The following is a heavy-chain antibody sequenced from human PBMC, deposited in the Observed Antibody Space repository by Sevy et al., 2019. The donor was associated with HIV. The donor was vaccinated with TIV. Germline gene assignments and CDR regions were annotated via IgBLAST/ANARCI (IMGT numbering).Heavy chain of an antibody. J-gene: IGHJ3*02. CDR3: AKHCSHYFDNSGYGEAFDI. CDR1: GCSISSSIYY. V-gene: IGHV4-39*01. CDR2: IHYSGST. Sequence: SETLSLTCSVSGCSISSSIYYWGWIRQSPGKGLEWFGSIHYSGSTYYNLSLKSRVTISVDTSKNQFSLKISCVTAANTALYYCAKHCSHYFDNSGYGEAFDIWGQGTRVTVSS. D-gene: IGHD3-22*01.